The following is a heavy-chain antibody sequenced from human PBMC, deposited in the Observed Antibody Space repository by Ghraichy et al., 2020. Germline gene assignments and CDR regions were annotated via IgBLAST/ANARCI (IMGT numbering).Heavy chain of an antibody. J-gene: IGHJ4*02. CDR2: INPSGGST. V-gene: IGHV1-46*01. CDR3: ARSRITMILGY. Sequence: ASVKVSCKASGYTLTSYYMHWVRQAPGQGLEWMGIINPSGGSTSYAQKFQGRVTMTRDTSTSTVYMELSSLRSEDTAVYYCARSRITMILGYWGQGTLVTVSS. CDR1: GYTLTSYY. D-gene: IGHD3-22*01.